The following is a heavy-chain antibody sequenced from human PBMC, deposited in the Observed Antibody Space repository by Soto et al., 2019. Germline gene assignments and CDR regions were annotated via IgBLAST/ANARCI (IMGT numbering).Heavy chain of an antibody. J-gene: IGHJ5*01. V-gene: IGHV1-24*01. D-gene: IGHD6-6*01. CDR2: FDPEDGET. Sequence: ASVKVSCKVSGYTLTELSLHWVRQAPGKGIEWMGGFDPEDGETIYAQKGQGRVTMTEDTSTDTACMELGSLRSEDTAVYYCATMNIAAPFDSWGQGTLVRASS. CDR1: GYTLTELS. CDR3: ATMNIAAPFDS.